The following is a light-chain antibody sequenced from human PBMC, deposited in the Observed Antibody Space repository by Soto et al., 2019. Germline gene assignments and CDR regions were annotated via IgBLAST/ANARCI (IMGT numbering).Light chain of an antibody. J-gene: IGKJ1*01. CDR3: QHYMSSLT. V-gene: IGKV3-20*01. CDR2: GVS. Sequence: EIVLTQSPGSLSLSPGERATLSCRASQSVDSTFFAWYQKKPGQAPRLLMYGVSKRATGLPDRFSGSGSGPHFPLTISRLEPDDFAVYCCQHYMSSLTFGQGTRVEIK. CDR1: QSVDSTF.